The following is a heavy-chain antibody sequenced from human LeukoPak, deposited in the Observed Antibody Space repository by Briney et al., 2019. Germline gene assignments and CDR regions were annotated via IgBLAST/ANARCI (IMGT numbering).Heavy chain of an antibody. J-gene: IGHJ6*02. CDR1: GFTFSSYS. D-gene: IGHD6-13*01. Sequence: PGGSLRLSCAASGFTFSSYSMNWVRQAPGKGREGVSYISSSSSSTIYYADSVKGRFTISRDNSKNTLYLQINSLRVEDTAVYYCAKDRSDSSSWYCVDVWGQGATVAVSS. CDR3: AKDRSDSSSWYCVDV. V-gene: IGHV3-48*04. CDR2: ISSSSSSTI.